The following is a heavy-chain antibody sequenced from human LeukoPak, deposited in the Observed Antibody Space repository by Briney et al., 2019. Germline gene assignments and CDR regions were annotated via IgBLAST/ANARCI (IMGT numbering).Heavy chain of an antibody. CDR2: INHSGST. J-gene: IGHJ4*02. D-gene: IGHD4-23*01. CDR1: GGSFSGYY. CDR3: ARGIRGGNRTY. V-gene: IGHV4-34*01. Sequence: PSETLSLTCAVYGGSFSGYYWSWIRQPPGKGLEWIGEINHSGSTNYNPSLESRVTISVDTSKNQFSLKLSSVTAADTAVYYCARGIRGGNRTYWGQGTLVTVSS.